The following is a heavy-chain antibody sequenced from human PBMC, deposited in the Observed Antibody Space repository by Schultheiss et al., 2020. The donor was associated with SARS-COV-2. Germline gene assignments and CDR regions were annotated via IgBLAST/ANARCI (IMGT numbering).Heavy chain of an antibody. CDR2: INHSGST. Sequence: GSLRLSCAASGFTFSSYAMSWVRQAPGKGLEWIGEINHSGSTNYNPSLKSRVTISVDTSKNQFSLKLSSVTAADTAVYYCARATAARAPNWFDPWGQGTLVTVSS. CDR1: GFTFSSYA. V-gene: IGHV4-34*01. D-gene: IGHD6-6*01. CDR3: ARATAARAPNWFDP. J-gene: IGHJ5*02.